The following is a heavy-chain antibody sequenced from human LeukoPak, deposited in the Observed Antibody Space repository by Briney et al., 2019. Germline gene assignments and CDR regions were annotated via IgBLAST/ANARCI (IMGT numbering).Heavy chain of an antibody. V-gene: IGHV3-23*01. Sequence: GGSLRLSCAASGFTFSSSAMSWVRQAPGKGLEWVSAISGSGGSTYYADSVKGRFTISRGNSKNTLYLQMNSLRAEDTAVYYCAKDLGDGYIMYYYGMDVWGQGTTVTVSS. D-gene: IGHD5-24*01. J-gene: IGHJ6*02. CDR3: AKDLGDGYIMYYYGMDV. CDR1: GFTFSSSA. CDR2: ISGSGGST.